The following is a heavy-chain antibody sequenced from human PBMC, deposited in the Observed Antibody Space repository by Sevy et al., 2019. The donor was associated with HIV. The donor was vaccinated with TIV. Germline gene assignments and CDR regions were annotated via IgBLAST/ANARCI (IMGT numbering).Heavy chain of an antibody. V-gene: IGHV3-33*01. J-gene: IGHJ4*02. CDR2: IWYDGSNK. CDR3: ARVSIAVAGIGYYFDY. D-gene: IGHD6-19*01. CDR1: GFTYSSYG. Sequence: GGSLRLSCAASGFTYSSYGMHWVRQAPGKGLEWVAVIWYDGSNKEYADSVKGRFTISRDNSKNTLYLQMNSLRAEDTAVYYCARVSIAVAGIGYYFDYWGQGTLVTVSS.